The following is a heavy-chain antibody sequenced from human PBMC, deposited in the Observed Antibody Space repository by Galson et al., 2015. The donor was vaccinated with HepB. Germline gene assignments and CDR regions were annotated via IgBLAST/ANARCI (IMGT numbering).Heavy chain of an antibody. CDR3: ARAVGYYYYGMDV. CDR1: GFTFSSYA. D-gene: IGHD3-16*01. Sequence: GFTFSSYAMSWVRQAPGKGLEWVSAISGSGGSTYYADSVKGRFTISRDNSKNTLYLQMNSLRAEDTAVYYCARAVGYYYYGMDVWGQGTTVTVSS. V-gene: IGHV3-23*01. J-gene: IGHJ6*02. CDR2: ISGSGGST.